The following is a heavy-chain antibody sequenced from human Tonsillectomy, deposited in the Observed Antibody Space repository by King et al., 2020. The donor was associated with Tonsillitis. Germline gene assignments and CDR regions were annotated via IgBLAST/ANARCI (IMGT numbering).Heavy chain of an antibody. Sequence: VQLVESGGGLVQPGGSLRLSCAASGFTFSSSAMAWVRQAPGEGLEWVAAVSGSGDGIFYAASVKGRFTIFRDNSKNTLYLQMNSLRDEDTAVYYCVKGGAGRWYLPGYDYWGQGTQVTVSS. CDR2: VSGSGDGI. J-gene: IGHJ4*02. CDR1: GFTFSSSA. CDR3: VKGGAGRWYLPGYDY. D-gene: IGHD6-13*01. V-gene: IGHV3-23*04.